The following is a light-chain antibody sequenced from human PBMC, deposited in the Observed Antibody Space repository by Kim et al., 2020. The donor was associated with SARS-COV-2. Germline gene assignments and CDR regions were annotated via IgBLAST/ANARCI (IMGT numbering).Light chain of an antibody. V-gene: IGKV3-20*01. J-gene: IGKJ2*03. CDR2: GAS. CDR3: QQYGSSPFS. CDR1: QSFSSSQ. Sequence: LSQGESATLACRASQSFSSSQLAWYQKKPGQAPRLLIYGASSRATGVPDRFSGSGSGTDFTLTIMRLEPEDFAVYYCQQYGSSPFSFGPGTKLEI.